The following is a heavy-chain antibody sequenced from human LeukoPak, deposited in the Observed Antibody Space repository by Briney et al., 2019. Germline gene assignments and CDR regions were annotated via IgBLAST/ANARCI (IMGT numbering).Heavy chain of an antibody. Sequence: GGSLRLSCAASGFTFSSYAMRWVRQAPGKGLEWVSSISGSGGSTYYADSVKGRFTISRDNAKNSLYLQMNSLRAEDTAVYYCARDWPTIAAAGTIPEYFQHWGQGTLVTVSS. V-gene: IGHV3-23*01. CDR3: ARDWPTIAAAGTIPEYFQH. D-gene: IGHD6-13*01. J-gene: IGHJ1*01. CDR1: GFTFSSYA. CDR2: ISGSGGST.